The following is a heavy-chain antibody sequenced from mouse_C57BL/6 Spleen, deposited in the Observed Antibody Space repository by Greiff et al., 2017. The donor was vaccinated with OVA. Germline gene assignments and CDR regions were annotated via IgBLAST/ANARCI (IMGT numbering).Heavy chain of an antibody. J-gene: IGHJ2*02. V-gene: IGHV1-50*01. Sequence: VQLHQPGAELVKPGASVKLSCKASGYTFTSYWMQWVQQRPGQGLEWIGEIDPSDSYTNYNQKFKGKATLTVDTSSSKAYIQLSSLTSEDSSVYYCARSEVTTGYYFDYWGQGTSLTVSS. CDR2: IDPSDSYT. CDR3: ARSEVTTGYYFDY. CDR1: GYTFTSYW. D-gene: IGHD2-2*01.